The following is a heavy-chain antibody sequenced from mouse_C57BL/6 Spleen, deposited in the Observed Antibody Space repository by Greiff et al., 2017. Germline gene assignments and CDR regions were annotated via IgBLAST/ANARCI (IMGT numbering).Heavy chain of an antibody. CDR1: GYTFTDYN. Sequence: EVQRVESGPELVKPGASVKIPCTASGYTFTDYNMDWVKQSHGKSLEWIGDINPNNGGTIYNQKFKGKATLTVDKSSSTAYMELRSLTSEDTAVYYCARLYGYDQGYYYAMDYWGQGTSVTVSS. D-gene: IGHD2-2*01. CDR3: ARLYGYDQGYYYAMDY. J-gene: IGHJ4*01. CDR2: INPNNGGT. V-gene: IGHV1-18*01.